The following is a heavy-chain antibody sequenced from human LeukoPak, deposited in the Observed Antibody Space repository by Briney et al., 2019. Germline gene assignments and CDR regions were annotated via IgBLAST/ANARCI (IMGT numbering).Heavy chain of an antibody. CDR2: ISNSDTTT. J-gene: IGHJ6*02. V-gene: IGHV3-48*03. CDR3: ARDKRGLTGYNNYGMDV. D-gene: IGHD1-14*01. CDR1: GFSFRSYE. Sequence: GGSLRLPCAASGFSFRSYEMNWVRQAPGKGLEWISYISNSDTTTYYADSVKGRFTISRDNANNSLYLQMNSLSLEDTAVYYCARDKRGLTGYNNYGMDVWGQGTTVTVSS.